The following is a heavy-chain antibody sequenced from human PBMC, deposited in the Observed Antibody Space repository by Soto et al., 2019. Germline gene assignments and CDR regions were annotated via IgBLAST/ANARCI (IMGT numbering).Heavy chain of an antibody. CDR3: ASRFTAAHYYYMDV. V-gene: IGHV3-33*01. Sequence: QVQLVESGGGVVQPGRSLRLSCAASGFTFSSYGMHWVRQAPCKGLEWVAVIWYDGSNKYYADSVKGRFTISRDNSKNTLYLQMNSLRAEDTAVYYCASRFTAAHYYYMDVWGKGTTVTVSS. J-gene: IGHJ6*03. CDR1: GFTFSSYG. D-gene: IGHD2-15*01. CDR2: IWYDGSNK.